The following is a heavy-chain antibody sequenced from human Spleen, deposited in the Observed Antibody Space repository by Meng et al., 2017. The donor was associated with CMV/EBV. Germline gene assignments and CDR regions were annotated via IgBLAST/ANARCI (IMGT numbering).Heavy chain of an antibody. CDR3: ARGIVLVPASTRWFDP. Sequence: SISSGVYYSIWLRQPPGKGLEWIGCIYYSGSTYYDPSLTSRVTISVDTSKNQFSLKLSSVTAADTAVYYCARGIVLVPASTRWFDPWGQGTLVTVSS. D-gene: IGHD2-2*01. J-gene: IGHJ5*02. CDR2: IYYSGST. CDR1: SISSGVYY. V-gene: IGHV4-30-4*08.